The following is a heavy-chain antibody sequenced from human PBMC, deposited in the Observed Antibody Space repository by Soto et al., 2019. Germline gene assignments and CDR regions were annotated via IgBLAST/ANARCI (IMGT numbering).Heavy chain of an antibody. CDR3: ARDRVRDDYIWGSYRYTGGPPDY. CDR2: ISSSSYI. Sequence: GGSLRLSCAASGFTFSSYSMNWVRQAPGKGLEWVSSISSSSYIYYADSVKGRFTISRDNAKNSLYLQMNSLRAEDTAVYYCARDRVRDDYIWGSYRYTGGPPDYWGQGTLVTVSS. J-gene: IGHJ4*02. V-gene: IGHV3-21*01. CDR1: GFTFSSYS. D-gene: IGHD3-16*02.